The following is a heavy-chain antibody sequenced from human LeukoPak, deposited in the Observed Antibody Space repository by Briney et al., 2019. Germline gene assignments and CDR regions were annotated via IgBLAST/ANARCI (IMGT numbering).Heavy chain of an antibody. V-gene: IGHV1-46*01. CDR3: AISKVPAAMGDY. CDR1: GYTFTSYY. Sequence: ASVKVSCKSSGYTFTSYYMHWVRQAPGQGLEWMGIINPSGGSTSYAQKFQGRVTMTRDTSTSTVYMELSSLRSEDTAVYYCAISKVPAAMGDYWGQGTLVTVSS. CDR2: INPSGGST. D-gene: IGHD2-2*01. J-gene: IGHJ4*02.